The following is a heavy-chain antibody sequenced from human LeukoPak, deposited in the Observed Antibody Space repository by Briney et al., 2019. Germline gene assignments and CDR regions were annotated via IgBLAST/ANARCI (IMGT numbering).Heavy chain of an antibody. CDR1: GYTFTGYY. J-gene: IGHJ4*02. CDR3: ASLYYDTSAFDY. CDR2: INPKSGDT. Sequence: ASVKVSRKASGYTFTGYYIHWVRQAPGQGLEWMGWINPKSGDTNYAQKFQDRVTMTRDTSISTAYMELSRLRSDDTAVYYCASLYYDTSAFDYWGQGTLVTVSS. D-gene: IGHD3-22*01. V-gene: IGHV1-2*02.